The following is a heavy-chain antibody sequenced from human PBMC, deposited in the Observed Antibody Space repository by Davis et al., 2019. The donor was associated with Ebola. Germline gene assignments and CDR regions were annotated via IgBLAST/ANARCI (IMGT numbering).Heavy chain of an antibody. V-gene: IGHV4-39*07. CDR3: AKGGDYYDSSGYPSFEIGAFDY. D-gene: IGHD3-22*01. J-gene: IGHJ4*02. Sequence: PSETLSLTCTVSGGSISSSSYYWGWLRQPPGKGLEWIGSIYYSGSTYYNPSLKSRVTISVETSKNQFSLKLSSVTAADTAVYYCAKGGDYYDSSGYPSFEIGAFDYWGQGTLVTVSS. CDR2: IYYSGST. CDR1: GGSISSSSYY.